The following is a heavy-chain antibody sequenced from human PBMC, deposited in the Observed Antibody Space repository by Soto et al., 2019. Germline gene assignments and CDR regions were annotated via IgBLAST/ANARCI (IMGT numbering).Heavy chain of an antibody. CDR1: GYNFAAYG. J-gene: IGHJ5*02. D-gene: IGHD3-9*01. CDR3: ARVYYDILTGYYRSWFHH. Sequence: ASVKVSCETSGYNFAAYGITWVRQAPGQGLEWMGWINTHNGNKNYAQKLQGRVTMTTDTSTSTAYMELRSLRFDDTAVYYCARVYYDILTGYYRSWFHHWGQGTLVTVSS. CDR2: INTHNGNK. V-gene: IGHV1-18*01.